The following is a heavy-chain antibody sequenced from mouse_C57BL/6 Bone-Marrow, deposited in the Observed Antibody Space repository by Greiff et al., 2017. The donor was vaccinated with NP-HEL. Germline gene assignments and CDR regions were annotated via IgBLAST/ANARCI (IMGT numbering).Heavy chain of an antibody. CDR1: GYTFTSYG. Sequence: VKLMESGAELARPGASVKLSCKASGYTFTSYGISWVKQRTGQGLEWIGEIYTISGSTYYNEKFKGTATLTADKSSSTAYMELRSLTSEDSAVYFCARWGGQLRLLAWFAYWGQGTLVTVSA. CDR2: IYTISGST. J-gene: IGHJ3*01. V-gene: IGHV1-81*01. D-gene: IGHD3-2*02. CDR3: ARWGGQLRLLAWFAY.